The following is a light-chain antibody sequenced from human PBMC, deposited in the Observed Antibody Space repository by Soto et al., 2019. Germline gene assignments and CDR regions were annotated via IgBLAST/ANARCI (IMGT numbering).Light chain of an antibody. Sequence: DIQMTQSPSSLSASVGDSVTITCRASHGISNYLAWYQQKPGKVPKLLIYAASTLQSGVPSRFSGSGSGTDFTLTISSRQPEDVATYYCQNYNSAPWTFGQGTKVEIK. V-gene: IGKV1-27*01. J-gene: IGKJ1*01. CDR1: HGISNY. CDR2: AAS. CDR3: QNYNSAPWT.